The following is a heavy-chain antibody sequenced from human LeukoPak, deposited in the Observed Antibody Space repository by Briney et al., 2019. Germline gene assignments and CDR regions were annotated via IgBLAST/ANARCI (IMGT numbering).Heavy chain of an antibody. J-gene: IGHJ4*02. CDR1: GFTFGSHA. CDR2: IFGSGGSP. D-gene: IGHD5-18*01. CDR3: GKTTVGYSSGQKPAWPVDY. Sequence: GGSLRLSCEASGFTFGSHAMYWVRQAPGKGLEWVAGIFGSGGSPHYADSVKGRFTISRDNSRNTVYLQINSLRADDTAVYYCGKTTVGYSSGQKPAWPVDYWGQGTLVTASS. V-gene: IGHV3-23*01.